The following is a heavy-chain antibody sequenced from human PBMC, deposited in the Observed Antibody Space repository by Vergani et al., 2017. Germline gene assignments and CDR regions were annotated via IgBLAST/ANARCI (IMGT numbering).Heavy chain of an antibody. CDR2: IYYSGST. V-gene: IGHV4-59*01. Sequence: QVQLQESGPGLVKPSETLSLTCTVSGGSISSYYWSWIRQPPGKGLEWIGYIYYSGSTNYNPSLKSRVTISVDTSKNQFSLKLSSVTAADTAVYYCARGKAISDIVVVPAPFDPWGQGTLVTVSS. CDR1: GGSISSYY. D-gene: IGHD2-2*01. J-gene: IGHJ5*02. CDR3: ARGKAISDIVVVPAPFDP.